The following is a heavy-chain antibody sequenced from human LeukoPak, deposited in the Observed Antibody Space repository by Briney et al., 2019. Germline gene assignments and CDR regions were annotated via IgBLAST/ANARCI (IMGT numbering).Heavy chain of an antibody. CDR3: ARGHLGLPDY. V-gene: IGHV3-7*01. Sequence: GESLRLSCAASGFRLSGYWMSWVRQAPGKGLEWVANEKQDESEKYYVDSVKGRFTISRDNAKNSLYLQMNSLRAEDTAVYYCARGHLGLPDYWGQGTLVTVSS. CDR1: GFRLSGYW. J-gene: IGHJ4*02. CDR2: EKQDESEK.